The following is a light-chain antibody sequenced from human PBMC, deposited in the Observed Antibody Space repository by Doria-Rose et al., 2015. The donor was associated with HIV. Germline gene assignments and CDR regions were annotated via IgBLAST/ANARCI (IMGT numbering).Light chain of an antibody. CDR2: WAS. Sequence: VLTQPPESLGMSLGERATLNCKSNQSLLYTSKNYLAWYQQKPGQPPKLLIYWASTRQSAVPARFSGSGSGTDFTLTISSLEAEYVSVYYCQQYYDTPSCGPGTTVDIK. CDR3: QQYYDTPS. J-gene: IGKJ3*01. V-gene: IGKV4-1*01. CDR1: QSLLYTSKNY.